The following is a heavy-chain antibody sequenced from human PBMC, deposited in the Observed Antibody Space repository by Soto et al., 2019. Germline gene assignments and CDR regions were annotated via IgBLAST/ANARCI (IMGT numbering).Heavy chain of an antibody. J-gene: IGHJ4*02. CDR2: VYHSGDT. Sequence: VHLQQWGAGLLRPSETLSLTCTVFGESFGAYYWSWIRQSPGKGLEWIGEVYHSGDTKYNPSLKSRVTISEDPSKNQFSLRMTSMTAADTGVYYCARGFSNSVTTRFDSWGQGTLVTVSS. D-gene: IGHD4-17*01. CDR1: GESFGAYY. CDR3: ARGFSNSVTTRFDS. V-gene: IGHV4-34*01.